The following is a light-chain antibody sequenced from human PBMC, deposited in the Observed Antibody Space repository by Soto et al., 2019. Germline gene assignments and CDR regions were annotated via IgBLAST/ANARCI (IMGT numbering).Light chain of an antibody. V-gene: IGLV1-40*01. Sequence: QSVLTQPPSVSGAPGQRVTISCTGSTSNIGAGYDVHWYQQLPGTAPKLLIYGNSNRPSGVPDRFSGSKSGTSASLAITGRQAEDEAGYYCQSYDSSVSDVVFGGGTKVTVL. CDR2: GNS. J-gene: IGLJ2*01. CDR3: QSYDSSVSDVV. CDR1: TSNIGAGYD.